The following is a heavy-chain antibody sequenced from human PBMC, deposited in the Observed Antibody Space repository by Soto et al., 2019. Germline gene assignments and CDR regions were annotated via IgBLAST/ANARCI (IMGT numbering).Heavy chain of an antibody. V-gene: IGHV4-59*01. CDR2: IYYSGST. CDR1: GGSISSYY. J-gene: IGHJ3*02. CDR3: AKNYGNAFDI. Sequence: LGTLSFTCTVSGGSISSYYWSWIRQPPGKGLEWIGYIYYSGSTNYNPSLKSRVTISVDTSKNQFSLKLSSVTAADTAVYYCAKNYGNAFDIWGQGTMVTVSS. D-gene: IGHD3-10*01.